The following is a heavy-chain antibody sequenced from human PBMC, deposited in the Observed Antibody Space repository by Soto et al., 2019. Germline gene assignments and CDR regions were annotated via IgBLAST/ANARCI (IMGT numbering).Heavy chain of an antibody. CDR3: ARDLHYDSSGFGY. V-gene: IGHV3-21*01. Sequence: GGSLRPSCAASGFTFSSYTMNWVRQAPGKGLEWVSSISSSSTYIYYADSVKGRFTISRHNGKNSLSLQMNSLRAEDTAVYYCARDLHYDSSGFGYWGQGTLVTVSS. CDR2: ISSSSTYI. J-gene: IGHJ4*02. CDR1: GFTFSSYT. D-gene: IGHD3-22*01.